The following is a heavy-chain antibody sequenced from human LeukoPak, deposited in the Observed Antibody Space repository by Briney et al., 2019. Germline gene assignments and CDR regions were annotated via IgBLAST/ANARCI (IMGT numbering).Heavy chain of an antibody. CDR3: ARDPDLRRGYDGEGY. J-gene: IGHJ4*02. V-gene: IGHV3-7*05. CDR1: GFTFSSYW. D-gene: IGHD5-12*01. CDR2: IKQDGREK. Sequence: PGGSLRLSCAASGFTFSSYWMSWFRQAPGKGLEWVANIKQDGREKNYVDSVKGRFIISRDNAKNSVFLQMNSLRADDTAIYHCARDPDLRRGYDGEGYWGQGTLVTVSS.